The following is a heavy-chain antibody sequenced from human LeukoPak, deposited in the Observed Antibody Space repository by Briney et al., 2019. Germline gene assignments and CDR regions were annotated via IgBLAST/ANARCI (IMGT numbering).Heavy chain of an antibody. D-gene: IGHD5-18*01. CDR1: GGSFSGYY. CDR2: INHSGST. Sequence: SETLSLTCAVYGGSFSGYYWSWIRQPPGKGLDWIGEINHSGSTNYNPSLKSRVTISVDTSKNQFSLKLSSVTAADTAVYYCARGGGRYSYGPRFDPWGQGTLVTVSS. CDR3: ARGGGRYSYGPRFDP. J-gene: IGHJ5*02. V-gene: IGHV4-34*01.